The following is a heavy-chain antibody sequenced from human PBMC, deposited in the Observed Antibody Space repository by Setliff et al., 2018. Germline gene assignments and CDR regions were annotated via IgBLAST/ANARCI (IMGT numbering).Heavy chain of an antibody. Sequence: GGSLRLSCAASGFTFSTYAVSWVRQAPGKGLEWVSSISGSGSSAYYADSVKGRFTISRDNPKNTLYLQMNSLTAEDTAVYYCAREMEAAGQRAFDIWGQGTMVTVSS. CDR3: AREMEAAGQRAFDI. J-gene: IGHJ3*02. V-gene: IGHV3-23*01. CDR1: GFTFSTYA. D-gene: IGHD6-13*01. CDR2: ISGSGSSA.